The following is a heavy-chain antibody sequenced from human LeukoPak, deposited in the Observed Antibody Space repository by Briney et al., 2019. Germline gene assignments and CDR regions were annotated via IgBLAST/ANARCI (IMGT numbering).Heavy chain of an antibody. D-gene: IGHD6-13*01. CDR1: GGSFSGYY. CDR2: INHSGST. V-gene: IGHV4-34*01. CDR3: ARGQGGRRGRFSSSWYYFDY. Sequence: SETLSLTCAVYGGSFSGYYWSWIRQPPGKGLEWIGEINHSGSTNYNPSLKSRVTISVDTSKNQFSLKLSSVTAADTAVYYCARGQGGRRGRFSSSWYYFDYWGQGTLVTVSS. J-gene: IGHJ4*02.